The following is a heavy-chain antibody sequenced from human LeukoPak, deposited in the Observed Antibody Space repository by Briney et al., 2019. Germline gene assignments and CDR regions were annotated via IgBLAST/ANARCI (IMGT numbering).Heavy chain of an antibody. D-gene: IGHD3-10*01. CDR3: AKTSTTMVRGVIIRGGFDY. CDR2: ISGSGGST. V-gene: IGHV3-23*01. CDR1: GFTFSSYA. J-gene: IGHJ4*02. Sequence: TGGSLRLSCAASGFTFSSYAMSWVRQAPGKGLEWVSAISGSGGSTYYADSVKGRFTISRDNSKNTLYLQMNSLRAEDTAVYDCAKTSTTMVRGVIIRGGFDYWGQGTLVTVSS.